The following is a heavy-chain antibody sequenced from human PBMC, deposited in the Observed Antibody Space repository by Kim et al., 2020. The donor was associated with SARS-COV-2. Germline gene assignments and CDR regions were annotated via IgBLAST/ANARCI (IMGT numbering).Heavy chain of an antibody. V-gene: IGHV4-31*02. CDR2: GKS. CDR3: ARKDYGLDV. Sequence: GKSYTHPPPKRRVTMSVETSKNQFSLKLTSVTAADTAVYYCARKDYGLDVWGQGTTVTVSS. J-gene: IGHJ6*02.